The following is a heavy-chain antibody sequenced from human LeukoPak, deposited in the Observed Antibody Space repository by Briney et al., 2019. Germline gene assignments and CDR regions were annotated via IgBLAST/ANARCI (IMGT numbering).Heavy chain of an antibody. CDR3: ALAIYDFWSGTPHYYYMDV. CDR2: IIPIRGIA. J-gene: IGHJ6*03. CDR1: GGTFSSYT. D-gene: IGHD3-3*01. V-gene: IGHV1-69*02. Sequence: VASVKVSCKASGGTFSSYTISWVRQAPGQGLEWMGRIIPIRGIANYAQKFQGRVTINATQSTSTDYMELSSLRSEDTAVYYCALAIYDFWSGTPHYYYMDVWGKGTTVTVSS.